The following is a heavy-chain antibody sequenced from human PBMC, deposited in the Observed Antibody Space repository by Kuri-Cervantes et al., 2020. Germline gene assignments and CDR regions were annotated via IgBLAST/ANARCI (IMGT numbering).Heavy chain of an antibody. CDR1: GFTFSDYY. D-gene: IGHD1-26*01. Sequence: GESLKISCAASGFTFSDYYMSWIRQAPGKGLEWVSYISSSGSTIYYADSVKGRFTISRDNAKNSLYLQMNSLRAEDTAVYYCARSWELLGWFDPGAREPWSPSPQ. V-gene: IGHV3-11*01. CDR3: ARSWELLGWFDP. J-gene: IGHJ5*02. CDR2: ISSSGSTI.